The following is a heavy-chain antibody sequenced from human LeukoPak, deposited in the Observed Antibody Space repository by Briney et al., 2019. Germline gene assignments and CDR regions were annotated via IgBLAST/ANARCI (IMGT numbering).Heavy chain of an antibody. CDR2: INTNGGST. CDR1: GFTFSAYG. D-gene: IGHD3-16*01. Sequence: GGSLRLSCVASGFTFSAYGMHWVRQAPGKGLEYVSAINTNGGSTYYANSVKGRFTISRDNSRSTLYLQMGSLRTEDMAVFYCAREGSYGESDYWGQGTLVTVSS. V-gene: IGHV3-64*01. J-gene: IGHJ4*02. CDR3: AREGSYGESDY.